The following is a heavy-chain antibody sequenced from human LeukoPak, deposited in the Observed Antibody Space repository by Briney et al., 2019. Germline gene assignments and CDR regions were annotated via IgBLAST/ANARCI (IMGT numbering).Heavy chain of an antibody. CDR2: IYYSGST. D-gene: IGHD1-26*01. J-gene: IGHJ6*03. V-gene: IGHV4-39*07. CDR3: SRGGWGALHYYYMDV. CDR1: GGSISSSSYY. Sequence: SETLSLTCTVSGGSISSSSYYWGWIRQPPGKGLEWIGSIYYSGSTYYNPSLKSRVTISVDTSKNQFSLKLSSVTAADTAVYYCSRGGWGALHYYYMDVWGKGTTVTISS.